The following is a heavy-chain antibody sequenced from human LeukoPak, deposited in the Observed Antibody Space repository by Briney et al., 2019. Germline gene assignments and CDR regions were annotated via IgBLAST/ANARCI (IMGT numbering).Heavy chain of an antibody. J-gene: IGHJ3*02. D-gene: IGHD3-10*01. CDR3: ITDITMVRGVIITIHAFDI. CDR2: IRSKTDGGTT. CDR1: GLTFSNAW. Sequence: GGSLRLSCAASGLTFSNAWMSWVRQAPGKGLEWVGRIRSKTDGGTTDYAAPVKGRFTISRDDSKNTLYLQMNSLETEDTAVYYCITDITMVRGVIITIHAFDIWGQGTMVTVS. V-gene: IGHV3-15*01.